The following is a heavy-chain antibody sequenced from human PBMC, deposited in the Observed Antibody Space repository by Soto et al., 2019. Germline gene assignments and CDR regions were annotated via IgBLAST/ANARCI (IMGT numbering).Heavy chain of an antibody. CDR2: IIAYNGNT. V-gene: IGHV1-18*04. Sequence: ASLKGSCKSSGYTFTSYGISCVRQAPGQGLEWMGWIIAYNGNTNYAQKLQCRVTMTTDTSTSTAYMELRSLRSDDTAVYYCARVELLQQFDYWGQGTLVTVSS. D-gene: IGHD1-7*01. CDR3: ARVELLQQFDY. J-gene: IGHJ4*02. CDR1: GYTFTSYG.